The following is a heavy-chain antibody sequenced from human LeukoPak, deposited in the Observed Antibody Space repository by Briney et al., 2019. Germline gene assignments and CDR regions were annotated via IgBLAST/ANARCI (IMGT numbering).Heavy chain of an antibody. CDR2: ITVYSDNT. CDR1: GYTFTSYG. D-gene: IGHD2-2*01. CDR3: ARGCSSTTCLANFDY. J-gene: IGHJ4*02. V-gene: IGHV1-18*01. Sequence: ASVKVSCKTSGYTFTSYGISWVRQAPGQGLEWMGWITVYSDNTNYAQILQGRVTMTTDTSTSTAYMELRSLTSDDTAVYYCARGCSSTTCLANFDYWGQGTLVTVSS.